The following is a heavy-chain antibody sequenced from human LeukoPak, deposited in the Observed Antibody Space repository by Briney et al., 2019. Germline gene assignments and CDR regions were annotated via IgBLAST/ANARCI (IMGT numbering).Heavy chain of an antibody. D-gene: IGHD3-22*01. CDR1: GGSISSGGYS. CDR3: ASNYDSTVGAFDI. J-gene: IGHJ3*02. Sequence: SETLSLTCAVSGGSISSGGYSWSWIRQPPWKGLEWIGYIYHSGSTYYNPSLKSRVTISVDRSKNQSSLKLSSVTAADTAVYYCASNYDSTVGAFDIWGQGTMVTVSS. V-gene: IGHV4-30-2*01. CDR2: IYHSGST.